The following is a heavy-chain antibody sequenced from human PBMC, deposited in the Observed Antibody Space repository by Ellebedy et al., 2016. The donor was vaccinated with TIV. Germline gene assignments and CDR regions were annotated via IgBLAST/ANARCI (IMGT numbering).Heavy chain of an antibody. V-gene: IGHV4-30-2*01. Sequence: LRLXXTVSGGSISSYYWNWIRQPPGKGLEWIGYIYHSGSTYYNPSLKSRVTISVDRSKNQFSLKLSSVTAADTAVYYCARGEYCSSTSCYNAFDIWGQGTMVTVSS. CDR2: IYHSGST. CDR3: ARGEYCSSTSCYNAFDI. CDR1: GGSISSYY. J-gene: IGHJ3*02. D-gene: IGHD2-2*02.